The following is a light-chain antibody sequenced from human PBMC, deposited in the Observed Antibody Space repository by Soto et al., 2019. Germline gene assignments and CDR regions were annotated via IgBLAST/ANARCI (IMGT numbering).Light chain of an antibody. V-gene: IGKV3-15*01. CDR3: QQYNNWPFS. Sequence: EIVMTQSPATLSVSPRERATLSCRAGQGVTTNFAWYQQKSGQSPRLLIYDVSIRATGVPARFSATGSETDFTLTIIGLQSEDSAVYFCQQYNNWPFSFGQGTRLEIK. CDR2: DVS. CDR1: QGVTTN. J-gene: IGKJ5*01.